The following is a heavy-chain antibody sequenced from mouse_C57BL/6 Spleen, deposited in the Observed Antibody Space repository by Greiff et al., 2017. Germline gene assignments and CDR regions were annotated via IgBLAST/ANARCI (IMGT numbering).Heavy chain of an antibody. J-gene: IGHJ1*03. CDR3: AIENGYYWYFDV. CDR2: INYDGSST. CDR1: GFTFSDYY. D-gene: IGHD2-2*01. V-gene: IGHV5-16*01. Sequence: EVKLVESEGGLVQPGSSMKLSCTASGFTFSDYYMAWVRQVPEKGLEWVANINYDGSSTYYLDSLKSRFIISRDNAKNILYLQMSSLKSADTATYYCAIENGYYWYFDVWGTGTTVTVSS.